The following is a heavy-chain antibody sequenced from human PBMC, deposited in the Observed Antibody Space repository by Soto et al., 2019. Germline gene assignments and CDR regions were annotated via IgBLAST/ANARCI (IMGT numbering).Heavy chain of an antibody. D-gene: IGHD6-6*01. Sequence: GGSLRLSCAASGFTFSSYSMNWVRQAPGKGLEWVSYISSSSSTIYYADSVEGRFTISRDNAKNSLYLQMNSLRDEDTAVYYCARPEYCSSSYGMDVWGKGTTVTVS. CDR3: ARPEYCSSSYGMDV. V-gene: IGHV3-48*02. J-gene: IGHJ6*04. CDR1: GFTFSSYS. CDR2: ISSSSSTI.